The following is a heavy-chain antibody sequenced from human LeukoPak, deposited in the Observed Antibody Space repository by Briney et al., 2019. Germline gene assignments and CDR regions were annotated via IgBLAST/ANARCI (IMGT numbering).Heavy chain of an antibody. D-gene: IGHD2-15*01. CDR3: AKPYCSGGSCYSTFYGY. CDR2: INPNSGGT. V-gene: IGHV1-2*02. J-gene: IGHJ4*02. Sequence: ASVQVSFKASGYTFTGYYMHWVRQAPGQGLEWMGWINPNSGGTNYAQKFQGRVTMTRDTSISTAYMELSRLRSDDTAVYYCAKPYCSGGSCYSTFYGYWGQGTLVTVSS. CDR1: GYTFTGYY.